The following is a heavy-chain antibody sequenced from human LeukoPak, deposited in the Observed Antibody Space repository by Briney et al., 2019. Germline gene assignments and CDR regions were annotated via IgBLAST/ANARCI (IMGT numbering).Heavy chain of an antibody. CDR1: GYTFTGYY. CDR3: ARSMAGTYYDGSGSYRSEY. Sequence: ASVKLSCKASGYTFTGYYMHWVRQAPGPGLKWMGWINPNSGVAKYTKKLQGRVTRTREASIRSEYMELSRLRSDGTAVYYCARSMAGTYYDGSGSYRSEYWGDGDLLTVSS. D-gene: IGHD3-10*01. J-gene: IGHJ4*03. CDR2: INPNSGVA. V-gene: IGHV1-2*02.